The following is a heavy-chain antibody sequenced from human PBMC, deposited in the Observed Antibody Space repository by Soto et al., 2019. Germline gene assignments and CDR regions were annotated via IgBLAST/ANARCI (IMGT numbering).Heavy chain of an antibody. D-gene: IGHD3-10*01. J-gene: IGHJ6*02. Sequence: DVQLVESGGGLVKSGGSLRLSCSASGFIFGDAWMNWVRRAPGKGPEWVGRIKSQTGGGTTDYAAPVKDRYTISRDDSKDTLYLQMNSLRTDDTAVYYCATDFSYYGSDNFFPGREYAMDVWGQGTTVTVS. CDR3: ATDFSYYGSDNFFPGREYAMDV. CDR1: GFIFGDAW. CDR2: IKSQTGGGTT. V-gene: IGHV3-15*07.